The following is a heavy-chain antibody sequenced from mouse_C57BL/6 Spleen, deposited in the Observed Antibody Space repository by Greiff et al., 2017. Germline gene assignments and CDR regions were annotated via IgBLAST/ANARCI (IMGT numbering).Heavy chain of an antibody. V-gene: IGHV1-59*01. CDR1: GYTFTSYW. J-gene: IGHJ4*01. Sequence: VQLQQPGAELVRPGTSVKLSCKASGYTFTSYWMHWVKQRPGQGLEWIGVIDPADSYTNYNQKFKGKATLTVDTSSSTAYMQLSSLTSEDSAVYSCDNNDYGSSYAMDYWGQGTSVTVSS. CDR2: IDPADSYT. CDR3: DNNDYGSSYAMDY. D-gene: IGHD1-1*01.